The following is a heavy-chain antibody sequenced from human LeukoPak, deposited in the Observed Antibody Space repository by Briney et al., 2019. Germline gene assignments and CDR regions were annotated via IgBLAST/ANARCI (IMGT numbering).Heavy chain of an antibody. V-gene: IGHV3-33*06. Sequence: RGSLRLSCVASGFTFSIYGMHWVRQAPEKGLEWGAVTLYVGSKTYYADSVKGRFTISTDNSKNTLYLQMNSLRAEYTAVYYCAKDFRGEQLGVRYFDIWGRGTLVTVSS. CDR2: TLYVGSKT. CDR3: AKDFRGEQLGVRYFDI. D-gene: IGHD6-6*01. J-gene: IGHJ2*01. CDR1: GFTFSIYG.